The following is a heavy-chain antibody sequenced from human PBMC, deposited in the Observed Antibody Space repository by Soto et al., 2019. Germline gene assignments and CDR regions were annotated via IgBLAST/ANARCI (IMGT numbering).Heavy chain of an antibody. CDR3: ARRVQYYDILTGYYIEWLDP. CDR1: GYTFTSYG. V-gene: IGHV1-18*01. D-gene: IGHD3-9*01. J-gene: IGHJ5*02. Sequence: GASVKVSCKASGYTFTSYGISWVRQAPGQGLEWMGWISAYNGNTNYAQKLQGRVTMTTDTSTSTAYMELRSLRSDDTAVYYCARRVQYYDILTGYYIEWLDPWGQGTLVTVSS. CDR2: ISAYNGNT.